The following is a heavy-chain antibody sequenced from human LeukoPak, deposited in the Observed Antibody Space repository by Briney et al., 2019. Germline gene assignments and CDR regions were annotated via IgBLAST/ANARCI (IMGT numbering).Heavy chain of an antibody. J-gene: IGHJ6*03. Sequence: ASVKVSCRASGYTFTGYYMHWVRQAPGQGLEWMGWINPNSGGTNYAQKFQGRVTMTRDTSISTAYMELSRLRSDDTAVYYCARGATLCSGGSCYSYYYYYMDVWGKGTTVTVSS. V-gene: IGHV1-2*02. D-gene: IGHD2-15*01. CDR2: INPNSGGT. CDR1: GYTFTGYY. CDR3: ARGATLCSGGSCYSYYYYYMDV.